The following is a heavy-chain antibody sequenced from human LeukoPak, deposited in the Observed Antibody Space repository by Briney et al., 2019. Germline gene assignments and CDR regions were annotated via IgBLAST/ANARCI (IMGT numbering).Heavy chain of an antibody. J-gene: IGHJ4*02. Sequence: PGGSLRLSCAASGFTFTSYWMTWVRQAPGKGLEWVANINRDGSEKYYVDSVRGRFTISRDNAKNSLFLQTNSLRAEDTALYYCARAYSGSYDYWGQGTLVTVSS. D-gene: IGHD6-13*01. V-gene: IGHV3-7*04. CDR1: GFTFTSYW. CDR2: INRDGSEK. CDR3: ARAYSGSYDY.